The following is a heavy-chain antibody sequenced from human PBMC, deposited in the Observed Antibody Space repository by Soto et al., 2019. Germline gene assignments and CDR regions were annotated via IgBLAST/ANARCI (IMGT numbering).Heavy chain of an antibody. D-gene: IGHD6-13*01. CDR2: IYYSGST. Sequence: QVQLQESGPGLVKPSQTLSLTCTVSGGSISSGGYYWSWIRQHPGKGLEWIGYIYYSGSTYYNPSLKSRVTISVDTSKNQFSLKLSSVTAADTAVYYCAREVAAAGNGEKNWFDPWGQGTLVTVSS. CDR1: GGSISSGGYY. J-gene: IGHJ5*02. V-gene: IGHV4-31*03. CDR3: AREVAAAGNGEKNWFDP.